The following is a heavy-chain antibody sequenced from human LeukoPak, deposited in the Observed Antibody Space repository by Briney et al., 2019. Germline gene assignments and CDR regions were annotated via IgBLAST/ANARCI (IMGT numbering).Heavy chain of an antibody. Sequence: GGSLRLSCAASGFTVSSNFMTWVRQAPGKGLEWVSVIYSGGSTYYADSVKGRFIISRDNSKNTVSLQMNSLRAEDTAVYYCAKRTTAFDSWGLGTLVTVSS. CDR1: GFTVSSNF. CDR2: IYSGGST. J-gene: IGHJ4*02. D-gene: IGHD4-11*01. V-gene: IGHV3-53*01. CDR3: AKRTTAFDS.